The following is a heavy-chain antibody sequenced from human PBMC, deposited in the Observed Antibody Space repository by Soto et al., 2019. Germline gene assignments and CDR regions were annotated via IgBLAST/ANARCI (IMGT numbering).Heavy chain of an antibody. CDR3: VKFYAAIYYYGMDV. J-gene: IGHJ6*02. CDR1: GFTFSSYD. CDR2: ISRSSSTI. D-gene: IGHD2-2*01. V-gene: IGHV3-48*01. Sequence: QPGGSLRLSCAASGFTFSSYDVNWVRQAPGKGLEWVSYISRSSSTIYYADSVKGRFTISRDNAKNSLYLEMKSLRAEDTAVYYCVKFYAAIYYYGMDVWGQGTTVTVSS.